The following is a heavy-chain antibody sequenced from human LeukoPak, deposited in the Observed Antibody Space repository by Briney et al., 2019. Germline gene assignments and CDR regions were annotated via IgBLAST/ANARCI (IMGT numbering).Heavy chain of an antibody. V-gene: IGHV3-53*01. J-gene: IGHJ4*02. D-gene: IGHD5-12*01. CDR3: ARHPTTAFDY. CDR2: MYSAGTT. Sequence: GGSLRLSCAASGFTVSSNYMSWVRKAPGKGLEGFSFMYSAGTTYYADSVKGRFTTSRDNSKNTLYLQMNSLRAEDTAVYYCARHPTTAFDYWGQGTLVTVSS. CDR1: GFTVSSNY.